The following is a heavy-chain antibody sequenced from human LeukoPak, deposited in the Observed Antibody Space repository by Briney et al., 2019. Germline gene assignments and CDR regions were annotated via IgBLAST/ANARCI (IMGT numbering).Heavy chain of an antibody. J-gene: IGHJ4*02. CDR3: ARAGHGATSVGEYMNDY. D-gene: IGHD6-6*01. CDR2: INLNSDGT. CDR1: GYTFTVYY. V-gene: IGHV1-2*02. Sequence: ASVKVSCKASGYTFTVYYMHWVRQAPGQGLEWMGWINLNSDGTSYAQKFQGRVTMTRNTSITSAYMEMSSLRSDDTAVYYCARAGHGATSVGEYMNDYWGQGTLVTVSS.